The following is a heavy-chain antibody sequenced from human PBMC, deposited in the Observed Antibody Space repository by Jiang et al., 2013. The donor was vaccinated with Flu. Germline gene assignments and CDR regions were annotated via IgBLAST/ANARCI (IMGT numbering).Heavy chain of an antibody. J-gene: IGHJ2*01. Sequence: GSGLVKPSETLSLTCTVSGGSVSSGSYYWSWIRQPPGKGPEWIGYIYYSGSTNYNPSLKSRVTISVDTSKNQFSLKLSSVTAADTAVYYCARVPVTWGVPGILGWYFDLWGRGTLVTVSS. D-gene: IGHD1-26*01. CDR3: ARVPVTWGVPGILGWYFDL. CDR1: GGSVSSGSYY. CDR2: IYYSGST. V-gene: IGHV4-61*01.